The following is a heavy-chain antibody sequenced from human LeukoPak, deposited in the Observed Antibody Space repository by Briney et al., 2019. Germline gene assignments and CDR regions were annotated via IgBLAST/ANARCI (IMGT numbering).Heavy chain of an antibody. CDR3: AKKFYDSSGYFSFYDY. Sequence: PGGSLRLSCAASGFTFSSYAMSWVRQAPGKGLEWVSAISGSGGSTYYADSVKGRFTISRDNSKNTLYLQMNSLRAEDTAVYYCAKKFYDSSGYFSFYDYWGQGTLVTVSS. D-gene: IGHD3-22*01. V-gene: IGHV3-23*01. J-gene: IGHJ4*02. CDR1: GFTFSSYA. CDR2: ISGSGGST.